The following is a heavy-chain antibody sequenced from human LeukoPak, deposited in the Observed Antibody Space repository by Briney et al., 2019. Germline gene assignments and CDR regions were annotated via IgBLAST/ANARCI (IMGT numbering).Heavy chain of an antibody. CDR1: GYTFTGYY. D-gene: IGHD3-16*02. V-gene: IGHV1-69*13. CDR2: IIPIFGTA. Sequence: GASVKVSCKASGYTFTGYYMHWVRQAPGQGLEWMGGIIPIFGTANYAQKFQGRVTITADESTSTAYMELSSLRSEDTAVYYCAREVDMITFGGVIVIPGYFDYWGQGTLVTVSS. CDR3: AREVDMITFGGVIVIPGYFDY. J-gene: IGHJ4*02.